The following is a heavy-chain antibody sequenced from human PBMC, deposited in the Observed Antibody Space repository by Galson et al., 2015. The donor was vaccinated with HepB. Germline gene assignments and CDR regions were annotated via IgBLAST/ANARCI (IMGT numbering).Heavy chain of an antibody. D-gene: IGHD2-8*01. Sequence: SLRLSCAASGFTFSRYAMPWVRQAPGKGLEWISSITSNGGRTFYTNSVKGRFTISRDNSRNTVVLQLSSRRPEDTAVYYRAKDGIMVSNNPYQLHFWGQGTLVSVSS. V-gene: IGHV3-23*01. CDR1: GFTFSRYA. CDR2: ITSNGGRT. J-gene: IGHJ4*02. CDR3: AKDGIMVSNNPYQLHF.